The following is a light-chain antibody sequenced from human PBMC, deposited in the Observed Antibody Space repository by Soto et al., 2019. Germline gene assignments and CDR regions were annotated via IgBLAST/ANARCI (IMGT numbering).Light chain of an antibody. V-gene: IGKV3-20*01. Sequence: PGESATLSCRASQSVNNNYVSWYQQKPGQAPRLFIHDASDRAPGIPDRFSGSGSGTDFTLTISRLEPEDFAVYYCQQYAYSRTFGQGTKVEIK. CDR1: QSVNNNY. CDR2: DAS. J-gene: IGKJ1*01. CDR3: QQYAYSRT.